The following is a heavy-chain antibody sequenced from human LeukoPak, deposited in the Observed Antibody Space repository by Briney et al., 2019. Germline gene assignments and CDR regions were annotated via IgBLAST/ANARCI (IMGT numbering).Heavy chain of an antibody. J-gene: IGHJ4*02. D-gene: IGHD3-16*01. V-gene: IGHV3-48*01. CDR3: ARDGGAMGFDY. CDR1: GFTFSSYS. Sequence: AGGSLRLSCAASGFTFSSYSMNWVRQAPGKGLEWVSYISSSSSTIYYADSVKGRFTISRDNAKNSLYLQMNSLRAEDTAVYYCARDGGAMGFDYWGQGTLVTVSS. CDR2: ISSSSSTI.